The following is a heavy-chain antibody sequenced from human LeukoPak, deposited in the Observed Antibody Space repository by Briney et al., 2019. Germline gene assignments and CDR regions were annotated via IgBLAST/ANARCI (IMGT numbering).Heavy chain of an antibody. D-gene: IGHD1-26*01. CDR3: ARDLVDGVGAPGAY. V-gene: IGHV1-18*01. CDR1: GYTFTNYG. Sequence: ASVNVSCKASGYTFTNYGINWMRQAPGQGLEWMGWINTYNGNTHYAQNLQGRVTITTDTSTSTAYMELRSLRSDDTAVFYCARDLVDGVGAPGAYWGQGALVTVSS. CDR2: INTYNGNT. J-gene: IGHJ4*02.